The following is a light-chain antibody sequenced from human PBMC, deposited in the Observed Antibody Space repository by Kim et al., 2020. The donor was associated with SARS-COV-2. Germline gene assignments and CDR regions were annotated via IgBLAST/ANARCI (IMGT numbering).Light chain of an antibody. CDR1: SAHSSYA. CDR3: QTWGTGFRV. CDR2: LDSDGSQ. J-gene: IGLJ3*02. Sequence: ASVKLTCTLSSAHSSYATAWQQQQPEKGPRYLMYLDSDGSQSKGDGIPDRFSGSSSGAERYLTISSLQSEDEADYYCQTWGTGFRVFGGGTKVTVL. V-gene: IGLV4-69*01.